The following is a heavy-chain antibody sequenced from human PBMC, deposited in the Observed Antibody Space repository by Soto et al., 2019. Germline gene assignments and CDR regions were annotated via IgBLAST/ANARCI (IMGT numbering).Heavy chain of an antibody. CDR3: ATGFSWQHARYEVPYFDF. CDR2: FDPEDGET. CDR1: GYTLTELS. J-gene: IGHJ4*02. D-gene: IGHD6-13*01. Sequence: ASVKVSCKVSGYTLTELSMHWVRQAPGKGLEWMGGFDPEDGETIYAQKFQGRVTMTEDTSTDTAYMELSSLRSEDTAVYYCATGFSWQHARYEVPYFDFWGQGTLVTGSS. V-gene: IGHV1-24*01.